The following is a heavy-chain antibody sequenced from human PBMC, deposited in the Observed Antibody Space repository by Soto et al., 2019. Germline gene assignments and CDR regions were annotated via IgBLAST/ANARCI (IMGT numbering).Heavy chain of an antibody. D-gene: IGHD6-6*01. CDR1: GFTFSSYG. CDR2: ISYDGSNK. Sequence: LLLTCAASGFTFSSYGMHWVRQAPGKGLEWVAVISYDGSNKYYADSVKGRFTISRDNSKNTLYLQMNSLRAEDTAVYYCAKSPLRYSSSPTNFDYWGQGTLVTVSS. CDR3: AKSPLRYSSSPTNFDY. J-gene: IGHJ4*02. V-gene: IGHV3-30*18.